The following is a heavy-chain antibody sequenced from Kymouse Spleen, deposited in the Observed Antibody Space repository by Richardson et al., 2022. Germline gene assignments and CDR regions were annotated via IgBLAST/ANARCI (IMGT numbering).Heavy chain of an antibody. D-gene: IGHD1-7*01. J-gene: IGHJ4*02. CDR3: ARGRITGTVDY. V-gene: IGHV4-59*01. CDR2: IYYSGST. Sequence: QVQLQESGPGLVKPSETLSLTCTVSGGSISSYYWSWIRQPPGKGLEWIGYIYYSGSTNYNPSLKSRVTISVDTSKNQFSLKLSSVTAADTAVYYCARGRITGTVDYWGQGTLVTVSS. CDR1: GGSISSYY.